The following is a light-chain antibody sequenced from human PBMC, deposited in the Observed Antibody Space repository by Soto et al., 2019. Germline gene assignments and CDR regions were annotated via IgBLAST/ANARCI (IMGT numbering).Light chain of an antibody. J-gene: IGKJ2*01. CDR3: QQSYSTHPT. CDR2: AAS. Sequence: DIQMTQSPSSLSASVGDRVTITCRASQSISSYLNWYQQKPGKAPKRLIYAASSLQSGVPSRFSGSGSRTDFTLNISSLQPEDFATYYCQQSYSTHPTFGQGTKLEIK. CDR1: QSISSY. V-gene: IGKV1-39*01.